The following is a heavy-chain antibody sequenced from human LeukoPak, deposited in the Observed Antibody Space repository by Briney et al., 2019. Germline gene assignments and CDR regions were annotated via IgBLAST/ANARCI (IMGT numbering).Heavy chain of an antibody. V-gene: IGHV4-34*01. Sequence: SETLSLTCAVYGGSFSGYYWSWIRQPPGKGLEWIGEINHSGSTNYNPSLKSRVTISVDTSKNQFSLKLSSVTAADTAVYYCARFGYCSSTSCENYHYMDVWGKGTTVTVSS. CDR2: INHSGST. D-gene: IGHD2-2*01. CDR3: ARFGYCSSTSCENYHYMDV. J-gene: IGHJ6*03. CDR1: GGSFSGYY.